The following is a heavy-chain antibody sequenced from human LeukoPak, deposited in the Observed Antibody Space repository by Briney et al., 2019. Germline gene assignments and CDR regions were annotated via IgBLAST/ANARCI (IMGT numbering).Heavy chain of an antibody. V-gene: IGHV4-39*07. Sequence: SETLSLTCTVSGGSISSSSYYWGWIRQPPGKGLEWIGSIYYSGSTYYNPSLKSRVTISVDTSKNQFSLKLSSVTAADTAVYYCASRNFGVMTDWGQGTLVTVSS. CDR1: GGSISSSSYY. CDR2: IYYSGST. CDR3: ASRNFGVMTD. J-gene: IGHJ4*02. D-gene: IGHD3-3*01.